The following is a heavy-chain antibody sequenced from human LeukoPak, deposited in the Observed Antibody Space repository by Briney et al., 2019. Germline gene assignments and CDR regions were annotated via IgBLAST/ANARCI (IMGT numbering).Heavy chain of an antibody. CDR2: IKHDGSEK. D-gene: IGHD3-16*01. Sequence: GGSLRLSCAASGFTFGSYWMSWVRQAPGKGLEWVANIKHDGSEKYYVASVKGRFTISRDNAKNSLYLQMNSLRAEDTAVFYCARDHWGPGDYWGQGTLVTVPS. CDR3: ARDHWGPGDY. J-gene: IGHJ4*02. V-gene: IGHV3-7*01. CDR1: GFTFGSYW.